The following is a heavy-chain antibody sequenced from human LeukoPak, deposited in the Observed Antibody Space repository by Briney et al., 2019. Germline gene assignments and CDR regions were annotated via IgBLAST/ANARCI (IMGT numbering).Heavy chain of an antibody. V-gene: IGHV3-30*02. J-gene: IGHJ4*02. CDR2: IRYDGSNT. CDR3: ASSVVTTGYYFDY. D-gene: IGHD4-23*01. CDR1: GFTFSSYC. Sequence: GGSLRLSCAASGFTFSSYCMHWVRQAPGKGLEWVAFIRYDGSNTYYADSVKGRFTISRDNSKNTLYLQMNSLRAEDTAVYYCASSVVTTGYYFDYWGQGTLVTVSS.